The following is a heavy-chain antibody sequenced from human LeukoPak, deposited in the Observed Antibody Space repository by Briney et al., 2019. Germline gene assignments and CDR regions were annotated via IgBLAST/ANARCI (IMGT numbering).Heavy chain of an antibody. CDR1: GFTFSSYW. CDR3: ARAYDSSGYYLFDY. CDR2: IKQDGSEK. J-gene: IGHJ4*02. V-gene: IGHV3-7*04. Sequence: GGSLRLSCAASGFTFSSYWMSWVRQAPGKGLEWVANIKQDGSEKYYVDSVKGRFTISRDNAKNSLYLQMNSLRAEDTAVYYCARAYDSSGYYLFDYWGQGTLVTVPS. D-gene: IGHD3-22*01.